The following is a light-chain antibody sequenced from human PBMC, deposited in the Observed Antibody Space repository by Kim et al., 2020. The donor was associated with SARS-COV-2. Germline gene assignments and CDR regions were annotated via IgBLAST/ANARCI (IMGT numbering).Light chain of an antibody. V-gene: IGKV3-11*01. CDR2: DAS. CDR3: QQRGSWPLT. Sequence: EIVFTQSPATLSLSPGERATLSCRASQSVSSYLAWYQQKPGQAPRLLIYDASNRATGIPARFSGSGSGTDFTLTIGSLEPEDFAVYYCQQRGSWPLTFGGGTKLEI. CDR1: QSVSSY. J-gene: IGKJ4*01.